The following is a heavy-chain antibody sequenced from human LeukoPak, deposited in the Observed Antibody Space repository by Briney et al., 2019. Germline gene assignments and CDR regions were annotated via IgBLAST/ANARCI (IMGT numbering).Heavy chain of an antibody. D-gene: IGHD6-19*01. V-gene: IGHV4-39*07. CDR2: IYYSGST. CDR3: ARAPSYSSGWAPFDY. Sequence: SETLSLTCTVSGGSISRTSYYWGWIRQPPGKGLEWIGSIYYSGSTYYNPSLKSRVTISVDTSKNQFSLKLSSVTAADTAVYYCARAPSYSSGWAPFDYWGQGTLVTVSS. CDR1: GGSISRTSYY. J-gene: IGHJ4*02.